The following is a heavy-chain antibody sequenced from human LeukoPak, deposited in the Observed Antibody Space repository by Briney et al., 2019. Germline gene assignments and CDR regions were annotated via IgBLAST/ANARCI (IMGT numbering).Heavy chain of an antibody. V-gene: IGHV1-18*01. CDR2: ISAYNGNT. D-gene: IGHD2-2*01. CDR3: ARGTQDIVVVPAAMGYYYYGMDV. J-gene: IGHJ6*01. CDR1: GYTFTSYG. Sequence: ASVEVSCKASGYTFTSYGISWVRQAPGQGLEWMGWISAYNGNTNYAQKLQGRVTMTTDTSTSTAYMELRSLRSDDTAVYYCARGTQDIVVVPAAMGYYYYGMDVWGQGTTVTVSS.